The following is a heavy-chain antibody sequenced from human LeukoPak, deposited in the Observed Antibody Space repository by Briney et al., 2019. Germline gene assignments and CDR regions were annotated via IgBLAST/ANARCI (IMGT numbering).Heavy chain of an antibody. CDR1: GGSISSGDYY. J-gene: IGHJ4*02. Sequence: PSETLSLTCTVSGGSISSGDYYWSWIRQPPGKGLEWIGYIYYSGSTYYNPSLKSRVTISVDTSKNQFSLKLSSVTAADTAVYYCARKYSSGWYGPFDYWGQGTLVTVYS. D-gene: IGHD6-19*01. V-gene: IGHV4-30-4*08. CDR2: IYYSGST. CDR3: ARKYSSGWYGPFDY.